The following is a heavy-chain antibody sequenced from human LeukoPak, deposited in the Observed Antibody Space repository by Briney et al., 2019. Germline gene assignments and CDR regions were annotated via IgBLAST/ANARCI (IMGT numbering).Heavy chain of an antibody. CDR2: IDHSGST. CDR3: AGGRLYYDSSGLGAFDI. D-gene: IGHD3-22*01. J-gene: IGHJ3*02. CDR1: GGSVSSGGYS. Sequence: SETLSVTCAVSGGSVSSGGYSWSWIQQPPGKCLEWIRCIDHSGSTYYNPSLKSRVTISVDRSKNQFSLKLSSVTAADTAVYYCAGGRLYYDSSGLGAFDIWGQGTMVTVSS. V-gene: IGHV4-30-2*01.